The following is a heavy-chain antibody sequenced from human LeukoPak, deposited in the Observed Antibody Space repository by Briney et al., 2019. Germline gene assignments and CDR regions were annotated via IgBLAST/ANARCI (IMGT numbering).Heavy chain of an antibody. CDR1: GFTFSSHE. D-gene: IGHD5-18*01. Sequence: GSLRLSCAASGFTFSSHEMNWVRQAPGKGLEWVSYISSSGSTIYYADSVKGRFTISRDNAKNSLYLQMNSLRAEDTAVYYCARGGYSYGYTYFDYWGQGTLVTVSS. J-gene: IGHJ4*02. CDR3: ARGGYSYGYTYFDY. V-gene: IGHV3-48*03. CDR2: ISSSGSTI.